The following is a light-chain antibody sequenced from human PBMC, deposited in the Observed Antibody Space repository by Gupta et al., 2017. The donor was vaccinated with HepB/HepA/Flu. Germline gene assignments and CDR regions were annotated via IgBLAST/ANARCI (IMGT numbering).Light chain of an antibody. J-gene: IGLJ3*02. V-gene: IGLV2-14*03. CDR1: SSDVGGYNF. CDR3: TSYTSSSTVL. Sequence: SPLTQPHPVSASPAPSNTVSCPGSSSDVGGYNFVSWYQQHPGQAPKLLIYDVTNRPSGVSNRFSGSKSGNPASLTISGLQVGDEADYYCTSYTSSSTVLFGGGTRLTV. CDR2: DVT.